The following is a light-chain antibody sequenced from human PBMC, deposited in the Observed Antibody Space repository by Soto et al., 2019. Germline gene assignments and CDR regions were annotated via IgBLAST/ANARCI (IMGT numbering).Light chain of an antibody. V-gene: IGLV1-51*01. CDR3: GTWDTSLVVWM. CDR1: DSNIGKNF. CDR2: DND. Sequence: QSVLTQPPSVSAAPGQKVIISCSGSDSNIGKNFVSWYQHFPGTAPKLIIYDNDKRPAGIPDRFSGSRFETSATLGITGLQTGDEADYYCGTWDTSLVVWMFGGGTKVTVL. J-gene: IGLJ3*02.